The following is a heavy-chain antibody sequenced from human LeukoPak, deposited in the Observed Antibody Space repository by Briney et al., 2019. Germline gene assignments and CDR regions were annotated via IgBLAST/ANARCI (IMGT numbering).Heavy chain of an antibody. CDR3: AREANYYGSGSYFEGTFDH. V-gene: IGHV4-59*01. Sequence: PSETLSLTCTVSGVSISTYYWSWIRQPPGKGPEWIGYIYSSGTTNYNPSLKSRVTVSIDTSKNEFSLKLTSVTAADTAVYYCAREANYYGSGSYFEGTFDHWGQGSLVIVSS. CDR2: IYSSGTT. D-gene: IGHD3-10*01. CDR1: GVSISTYY. J-gene: IGHJ4*02.